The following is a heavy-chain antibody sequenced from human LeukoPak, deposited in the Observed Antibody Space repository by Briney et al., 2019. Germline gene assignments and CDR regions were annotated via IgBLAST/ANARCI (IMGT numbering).Heavy chain of an antibody. CDR1: GGSNSSGGYY. D-gene: IGHD6-13*01. V-gene: IGHV4-31*03. CDR2: IYYSGST. Sequence: SETLSLTCTVSGGSNSSGGYYWSWIRQHPGKGLEWIGYIYYSGSTYYNPSLKSRVTISVDTSKNQFSLKLSSVTAADTAVYYCARDYTIHSSSWYHWFDPWGQGTLVTVSS. J-gene: IGHJ5*02. CDR3: ARDYTIHSSSWYHWFDP.